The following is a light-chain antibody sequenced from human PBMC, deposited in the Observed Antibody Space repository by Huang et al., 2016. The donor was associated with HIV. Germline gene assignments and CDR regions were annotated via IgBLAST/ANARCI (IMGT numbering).Light chain of an antibody. Sequence: DIVMTQSPLSLPVTPGEPASISCRSSQSLLQSHGHNYVKWFVHEPGHSQQLLIYVGASRASGGPDRVTGSGSGTDFTLKISRVEAEDVGVYYCMQPLQHPWTLGQGTRVEIK. CDR2: VGA. CDR1: QSLLQSHGHNY. CDR3: MQPLQHPWT. J-gene: IGKJ1*01. V-gene: IGKV2-28*01.